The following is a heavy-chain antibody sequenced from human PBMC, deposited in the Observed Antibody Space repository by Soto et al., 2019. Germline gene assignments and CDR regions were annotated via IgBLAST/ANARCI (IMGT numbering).Heavy chain of an antibody. D-gene: IGHD2-2*01. CDR1: GFTFTTYW. CDR2: INQDGSDK. Sequence: EVQLVESGGGLVQPGGSLRLSCAASGFTFTTYWMSWVRQTPGKGLEWLANINQDGSDKYYVDSVKGRFTISRDNAKNSLFLQMNSLTAEETSDYYSASHRGWDIVVLPASFDSWGQGTLVTVSS. CDR3: ASHRGWDIVVLPASFDS. J-gene: IGHJ4*02. V-gene: IGHV3-7*01.